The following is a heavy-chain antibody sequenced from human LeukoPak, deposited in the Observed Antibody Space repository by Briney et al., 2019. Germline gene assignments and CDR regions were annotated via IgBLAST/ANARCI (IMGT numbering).Heavy chain of an antibody. CDR2: IIPIFGTA. D-gene: IGHD5-12*01. CDR3: ARDSLLATISGQSDY. J-gene: IGHJ4*02. Sequence: ASVKVSCKASGGTFSSYAISWVRQAPGQGLEWMGGIIPIFGTANYAQKFQGRVTITADKSTSTAYMELSSLRSDDTAVYYCARDSLLATISGQSDYWGQGTLVTVSS. V-gene: IGHV1-69*06. CDR1: GGTFSSYA.